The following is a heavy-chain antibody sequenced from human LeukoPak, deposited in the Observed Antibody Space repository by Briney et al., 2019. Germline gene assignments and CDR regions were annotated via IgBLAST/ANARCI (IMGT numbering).Heavy chain of an antibody. CDR3: AREAYYGSGSYRAFDI. D-gene: IGHD3-10*01. CDR1: GFTFSNYA. CDR2: ISSSGSTI. J-gene: IGHJ3*02. V-gene: IGHV3-48*03. Sequence: GGSLRLSCEASGFTFSNYAMNWVRQAPGKGLEWVSYISSSGSTIYYADSVKGRFTISRDNAKNSLYLQMNSLRAEDTAVYYCAREAYYGSGSYRAFDIWGQGTMVTVSS.